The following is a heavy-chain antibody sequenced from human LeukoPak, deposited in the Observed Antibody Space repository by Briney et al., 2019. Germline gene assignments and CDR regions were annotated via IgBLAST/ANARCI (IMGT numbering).Heavy chain of an antibody. D-gene: IGHD1-1*01. Sequence: PSETLSLTCTVSGGSISSYYWSWIRQPPGKGLEWIGYIYYSGSTNYNPSLKSRVTISVDTSKNQFSLKLSSVTAADTAVYYCARQGRGTFDYWGQGTLVTVSP. CDR2: IYYSGST. J-gene: IGHJ4*02. CDR3: ARQGRGTFDY. V-gene: IGHV4-59*08. CDR1: GGSISSYY.